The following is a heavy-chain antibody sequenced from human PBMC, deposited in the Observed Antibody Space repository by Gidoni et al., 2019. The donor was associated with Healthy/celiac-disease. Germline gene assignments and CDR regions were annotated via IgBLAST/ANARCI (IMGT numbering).Heavy chain of an antibody. D-gene: IGHD2-2*01. Sequence: QVQLQQWGAGLLKPSETLSLTCAVYGGSFSGYYWSWIRQPPGKGLEWIGEINHSGSTNYNPSLKSRVTISVDTAKNQVSLKLSSGTAADTAVDYWARGVTYQLRRRGGMDVWGQGTTVTVSS. CDR3: ARGVTYQLRRRGGMDV. J-gene: IGHJ6*02. CDR2: INHSGST. V-gene: IGHV4-34*01. CDR1: GGSFSGYY.